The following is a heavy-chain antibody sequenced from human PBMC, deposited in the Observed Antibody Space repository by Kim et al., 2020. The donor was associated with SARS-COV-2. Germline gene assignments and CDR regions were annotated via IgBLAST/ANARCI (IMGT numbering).Heavy chain of an antibody. Sequence: ANDAPTIPGRVTITADESTSAAYMKLSSLRSEDTAVYYCAREKQDQPPDYWGQGTLVTVSS. CDR2: A. J-gene: IGHJ4*02. CDR3: AREKQDQPPDY. V-gene: IGHV1-69*01.